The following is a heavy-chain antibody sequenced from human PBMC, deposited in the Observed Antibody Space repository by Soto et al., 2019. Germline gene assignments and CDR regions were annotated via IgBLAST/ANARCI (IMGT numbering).Heavy chain of an antibody. CDR3: ATRFYSSGVLFDY. CDR2: IYNSGTT. D-gene: IGHD3-10*01. Sequence: PSETLCLTYTVSGGYISNYDCSWIRQTPGKGLEYIGFIYNSGTTNYHPSLKSRVTISIDTSKSQFYLKLTSVTAADTAIYYCATRFYSSGVLFDYWGPGTQVTVSS. J-gene: IGHJ4*02. CDR1: GGYISNYD. V-gene: IGHV4-59*13.